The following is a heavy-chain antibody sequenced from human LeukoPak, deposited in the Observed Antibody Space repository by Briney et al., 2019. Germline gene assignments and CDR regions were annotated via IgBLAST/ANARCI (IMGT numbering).Heavy chain of an antibody. J-gene: IGHJ3*02. Sequence: PGGSLRLSCAASGFTFSSYWMHWVRQVPGKGLVWVSHICTDGSTTTYAAYVTGRFTICRENEKNTLYLQMNSLRAEDPAVYYCARDKYGGNSNAFDIWGQGPLVSVSS. V-gene: IGHV3-74*01. CDR3: ARDKYGGNSNAFDI. D-gene: IGHD4-23*01. CDR1: GFTFSSYW. CDR2: ICTDGSTT.